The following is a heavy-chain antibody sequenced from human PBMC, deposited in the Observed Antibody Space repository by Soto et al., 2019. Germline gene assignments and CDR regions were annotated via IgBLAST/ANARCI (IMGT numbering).Heavy chain of an antibody. D-gene: IGHD1-26*01. CDR2: TAYTGNT. CDR1: GGSITSYH. CDR3: ARDMHAGFIHYFDP. Sequence: ERLCRTCYVSGGSITSYHGSWNLQFPGKGQDWIACTAYTGNTSYNPSLKSLVTISMDTSKSQLALKLTSMTAADTTVYYCARDMHAGFIHYFDPWGQGTLVTVYS. V-gene: IGHV4-59*01. J-gene: IGHJ5*02.